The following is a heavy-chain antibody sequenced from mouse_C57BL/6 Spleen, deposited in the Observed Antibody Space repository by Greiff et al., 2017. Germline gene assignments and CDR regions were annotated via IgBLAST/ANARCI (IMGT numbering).Heavy chain of an antibody. Sequence: EVQLQQSGTVLARPGASVKMSCKTSGYTFTSYWMHWVKQRPGQGLEWIGAIYPGNSDTSYNQKFKGKAKLTAVTSASTAYMELSSLTNEDSAVYYCTRGDFIYYYGSSYGGVDYWGQGTTLIVSS. CDR1: GYTFTSYW. V-gene: IGHV1-5*01. CDR3: TRGDFIYYYGSSYGGVDY. CDR2: IYPGNSDT. D-gene: IGHD1-1*01. J-gene: IGHJ2*01.